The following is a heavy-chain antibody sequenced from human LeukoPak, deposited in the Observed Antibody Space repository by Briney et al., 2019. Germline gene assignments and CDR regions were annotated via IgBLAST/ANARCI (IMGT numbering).Heavy chain of an antibody. CDR1: GFTFDDYT. Sequence: GGSLRLSCAASGFTFDDYTMHWVRHAPGKGLEWVSLISWDGGSTYYADSVKGRFTISRDNSKNSLYLQMNSLRTEDTALYYCAKGRGTYYYYGMDVWGQGTTVTVSS. D-gene: IGHD3-16*01. CDR2: ISWDGGST. CDR3: AKGRGTYYYYGMDV. J-gene: IGHJ6*02. V-gene: IGHV3-43*01.